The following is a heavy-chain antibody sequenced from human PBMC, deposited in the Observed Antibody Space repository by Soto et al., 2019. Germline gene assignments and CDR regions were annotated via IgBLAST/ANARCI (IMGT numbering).Heavy chain of an antibody. CDR1: GGTFSSYA. D-gene: IGHD2-15*01. CDR2: IIPIFGTA. CDR3: ARCRLGYCGGGSCYCPYYYYGMDV. V-gene: IGHV1-69*01. J-gene: IGHJ6*02. Sequence: QVQLVQSGAEVKKPGSSVKVSCKASGGTFSSYAIIWVRQAPGQGLEWMGGIIPIFGTANYAQKFQGRVTITADESTSTADMALSILRSEDTAVYYCARCRLGYCGGGSCYCPYYYYGMDVWGQGTTVTVSS.